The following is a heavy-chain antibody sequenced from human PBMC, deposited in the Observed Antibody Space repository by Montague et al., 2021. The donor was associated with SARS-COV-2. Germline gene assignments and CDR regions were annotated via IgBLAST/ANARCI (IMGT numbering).Heavy chain of an antibody. J-gene: IGHJ4*02. CDR1: GGSFSNCY. CDR3: ARGGPGY. Sequence: SETLSLTCAVYGGSFSNCYWSWIRQRQGKGLEWVGNSNHGGSTNYYPSCKSRVTVSVDTSKNQFYLELNSVTAADTDVYYCARGGPGYWGQGTLVTVSS. D-gene: IGHD1-1*01. CDR2: SNHGGST. V-gene: IGHV4-34*01.